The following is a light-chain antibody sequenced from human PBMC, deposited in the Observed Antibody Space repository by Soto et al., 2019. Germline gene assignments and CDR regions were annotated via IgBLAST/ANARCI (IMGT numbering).Light chain of an antibody. Sequence: DIVMTQSPDSLAVSLGERATINCKSSQSVLYSSNNKNYLAWYQQKPGQPPKLLIYWASTRESGVPDRFSGSGSGTDFTLTISSLQAEDVAVYYCQQYYSTPWTFGQGTKVDIX. CDR3: QQYYSTPWT. CDR1: QSVLYSSNNKNY. J-gene: IGKJ1*01. V-gene: IGKV4-1*01. CDR2: WAS.